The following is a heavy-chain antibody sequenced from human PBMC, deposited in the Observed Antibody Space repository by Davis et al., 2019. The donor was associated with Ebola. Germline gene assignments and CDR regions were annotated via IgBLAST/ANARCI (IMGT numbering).Heavy chain of an antibody. CDR2: IYHSGST. V-gene: IGHV4-4*02. CDR1: GDSISSNNW. D-gene: IGHD5-18*01. J-gene: IGHJ4*02. Sequence: SETLSLTCAVSGDSISSNNWWSWVRQPPGKGLEWIGEIYHSGSTKYNPSLKSRVTISVDKSQNQFSLKLSSVTAADTAVYYCAGGYGPSYWGQGTLVTVSS. CDR3: AGGYGPSY.